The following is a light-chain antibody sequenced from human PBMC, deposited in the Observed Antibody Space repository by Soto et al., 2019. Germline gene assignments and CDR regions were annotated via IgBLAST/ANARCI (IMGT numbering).Light chain of an antibody. CDR1: SSDVGSYNL. V-gene: IGLV2-23*02. CDR2: EVS. J-gene: IGLJ2*01. Sequence: QSVLTQPASVSGSPGQSITIPSTGTSSDVGSYNLVSWYQQHPGKAPKLMIYEVSKRPSGVSNRFSGSKSGNTASLTIAGLQAEDEADYYCCSYAGSRSVVFGGGTKLTVL. CDR3: CSYAGSRSVV.